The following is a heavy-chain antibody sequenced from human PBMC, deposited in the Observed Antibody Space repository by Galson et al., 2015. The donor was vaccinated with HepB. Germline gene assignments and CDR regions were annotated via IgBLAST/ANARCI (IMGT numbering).Heavy chain of an antibody. D-gene: IGHD6-13*01. J-gene: IGHJ4*02. V-gene: IGHV3-30-3*01. CDR2: ISYDGSNK. Sequence: SLRLSCAASGFTFSSYAMHWVRQAPGKGLEWVAVISYDGSNKYYADSVKGRFTISRDNSKNTLYLQMNSPRAEDTAVYYCARTSRVKRIAAAPFDYWGQGTLVTVSS. CDR3: ARTSRVKRIAAAPFDY. CDR1: GFTFSSYA.